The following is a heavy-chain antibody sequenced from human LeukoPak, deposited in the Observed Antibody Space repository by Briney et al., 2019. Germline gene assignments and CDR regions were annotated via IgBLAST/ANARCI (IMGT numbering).Heavy chain of an antibody. J-gene: IGHJ6*03. CDR1: GDSISSGHYY. Sequence: SQTLSLTCTVSGDSISSGHYYWSWIRQPAGKGLEWIGHIYTSGSTNYNPSLTSRVTMSVDTSKNQFSLKLSSVTAADTAVYYCARDRGNYPYYYYMDVWGKGTTLTVSS. D-gene: IGHD1-26*01. CDR2: IYTSGST. CDR3: ARDRGNYPYYYYMDV. V-gene: IGHV4-61*09.